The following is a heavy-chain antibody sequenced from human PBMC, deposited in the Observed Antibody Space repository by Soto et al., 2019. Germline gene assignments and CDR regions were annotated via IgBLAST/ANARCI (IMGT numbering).Heavy chain of an antibody. V-gene: IGHV1-69*01. CDR1: GGTFSSYA. CDR3: ARGSGLTMVRGVTTYYYYYGMDV. Sequence: QVQLVQSGAEVKKPGSSVKVSCKASGGTFSSYAISWVRQAPGQGLEWMGGIIPIFGTAKYAQKFQGRVTITADESTSTADMELSSLRSEDTAVYYCARGSGLTMVRGVTTYYYYYGMDVWGQGTTVTVSS. D-gene: IGHD3-10*01. CDR2: IIPIFGTA. J-gene: IGHJ6*02.